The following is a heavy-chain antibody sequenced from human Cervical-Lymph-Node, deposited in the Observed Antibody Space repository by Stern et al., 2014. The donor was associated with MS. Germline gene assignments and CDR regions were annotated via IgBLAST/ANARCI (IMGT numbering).Heavy chain of an antibody. CDR1: GDSMSSRSYY. J-gene: IGHJ6*02. CDR3: AREMYSSSYYGLDV. Sequence: QLQLQESGPGLVRPSETLSLTCTVSGDSMSSRSYYWTWIRQHPEKGLEWIGYIYYGGSTSYNPSLRGRVTISVDTSQNQFFLRLTSVTAADTAVYYCAREMYSSSYYGLDVWGQGATVTVSS. V-gene: IGHV4-31*03. D-gene: IGHD6-6*01. CDR2: IYYGGST.